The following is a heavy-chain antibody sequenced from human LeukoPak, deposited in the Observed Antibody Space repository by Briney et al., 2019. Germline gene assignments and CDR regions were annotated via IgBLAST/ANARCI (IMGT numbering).Heavy chain of an antibody. CDR2: IYYTGST. D-gene: IGHD6-6*01. CDR1: GGSISSAGYY. Sequence: SETLSLTCTVSGGSISSAGYYWSWIRQPPGKGLDWIGYIYYTGSTYYSPSLKSRVTISGDRSKNQFSLNLTSVTAADTAVYYCARAMYSISSVVDYWGQGTLVTVSS. CDR3: ARAMYSISSVVDY. V-gene: IGHV4-30-2*01. J-gene: IGHJ4*02.